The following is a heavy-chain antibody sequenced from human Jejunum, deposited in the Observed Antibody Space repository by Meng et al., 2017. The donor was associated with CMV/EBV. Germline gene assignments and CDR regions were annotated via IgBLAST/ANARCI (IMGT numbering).Heavy chain of an antibody. D-gene: IGHD1-26*01. CDR1: GFTVRSYW. Sequence: GFTVRSYWMSWVRQAPGKGMEWVANIKEDGSEKYYVDYVKGRFTISRDNAKESLFLQMKSLRAEDTAVYYCARVRRSGSRPQCFDYWGQGTLVTVSS. CDR3: ARVRRSGSRPQCFDY. CDR2: IKEDGSEK. J-gene: IGHJ4*02. V-gene: IGHV3-7*04.